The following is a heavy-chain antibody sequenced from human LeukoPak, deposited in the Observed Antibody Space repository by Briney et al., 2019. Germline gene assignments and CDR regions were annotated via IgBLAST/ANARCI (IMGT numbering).Heavy chain of an antibody. CDR1: GFTFSSYD. D-gene: IGHD6-19*01. V-gene: IGHV3-13*01. J-gene: IGHJ4*02. CDR2: IGTAGDT. CDR3: ARAKVAGTRDYFDY. Sequence: GGSLRLSCAASGFTFSSYDMHWVRQATGKGLEWVSAIGTAGDTYYPGSVKGRFTISRENAKNSFYLQMNSLRAGDTAVYYCARAKVAGTRDYFDYWGQGTLVTVSS.